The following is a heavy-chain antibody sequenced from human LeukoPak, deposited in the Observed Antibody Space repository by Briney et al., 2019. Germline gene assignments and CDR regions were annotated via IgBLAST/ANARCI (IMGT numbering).Heavy chain of an antibody. D-gene: IGHD3-10*02. J-gene: IGHJ6*04. CDR3: AELGITMIGGV. CDR2: ISYDGSNK. Sequence: GRSLRLSCAASGFTFSSYAMHWVRQAPGKGLEWVAVISYDGSNKYYADSVKGRFTISRDNAKNSLYLQMNSLRAEDTAVYCCAELGITMIGGVWGKGTTVTISS. V-gene: IGHV3-30*04. CDR1: GFTFSSYA.